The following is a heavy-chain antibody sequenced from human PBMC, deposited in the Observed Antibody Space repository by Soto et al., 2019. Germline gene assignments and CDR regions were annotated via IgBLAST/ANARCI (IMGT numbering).Heavy chain of an antibody. V-gene: IGHV3-33*01. J-gene: IGHJ4*02. D-gene: IGHD1-26*01. CDR2: IWHDGNNK. Sequence: QVQLVESGGGVVQPGRSLRLSCAASGFSFSTYGMHWVRQAPGKGLEWVALIWHDGNNKYYADSVKGRFTIARDNSKNTLYLQMNSLRGEDTAVYYCARGVGGRHLSFDCWGQGTLVTVSS. CDR1: GFSFSTYG. CDR3: ARGVGGRHLSFDC.